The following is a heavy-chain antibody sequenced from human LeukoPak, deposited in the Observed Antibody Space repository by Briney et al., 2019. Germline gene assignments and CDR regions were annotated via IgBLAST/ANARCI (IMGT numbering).Heavy chain of an antibody. D-gene: IGHD5-18*01. CDR3: ARVSIQLWHYYFDY. CDR1: GGSISSGGYY. V-gene: IGHV4-31*03. J-gene: IGHJ4*02. CDR2: IYYSGST. Sequence: SETLSLTCIVSGGSISSGGYYWRWIRQHPGKGLEWIGYIYYSGSTYYNPSLKSRVTISVDTSKNQFSLKLSSVTAADTAVYYCARVSIQLWHYYFDYWGQGTLVTVSS.